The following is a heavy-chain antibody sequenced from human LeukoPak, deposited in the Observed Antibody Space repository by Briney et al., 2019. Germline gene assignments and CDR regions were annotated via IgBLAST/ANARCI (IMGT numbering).Heavy chain of an antibody. J-gene: IGHJ4*02. CDR3: AKDAGMTYYYDSSGPDY. Sequence: PGGSLRLSCAASGFTFSSYAMSWVRQAPGKGLEWVSAISGSGGSTYYADSVKGRFTISRDNSKNTLYLQMNSLRAEDTAVYYCAKDAGMTYYYDSSGPDYWGQGTLVTASS. CDR1: GFTFSSYA. CDR2: ISGSGGST. D-gene: IGHD3-22*01. V-gene: IGHV3-23*01.